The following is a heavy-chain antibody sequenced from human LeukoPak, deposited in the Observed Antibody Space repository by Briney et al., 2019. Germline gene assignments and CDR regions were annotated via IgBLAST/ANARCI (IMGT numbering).Heavy chain of an antibody. D-gene: IGHD3-22*01. Sequence: GGSLRLSCVASGFTFSSRDWMTWVRQAPGKGLEWVANIKQDGSEKYYVDSVKGRFTISRDNAKNSLYLQMNSLRAEDTAVYYCARDRITMIVGNAFDIWGQGTMVTVSS. CDR1: GFTFSSRDW. V-gene: IGHV3-7*01. CDR2: IKQDGSEK. CDR3: ARDRITMIVGNAFDI. J-gene: IGHJ3*02.